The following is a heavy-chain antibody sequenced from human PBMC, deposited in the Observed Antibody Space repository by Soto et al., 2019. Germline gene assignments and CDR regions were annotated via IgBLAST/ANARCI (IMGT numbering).Heavy chain of an antibody. CDR1: GYTFTSYA. CDR2: INVGNGNT. V-gene: IGHV1-3*01. J-gene: IGHJ4*02. CDR3: ARDLYLYSSAPNY. D-gene: IGHD6-19*01. Sequence: ASVKVSCKASGYTFTSYAMHWVRQAPGQRLEWMGWINVGNGNTKYSQKFQGRVTITRDTSASTAYMELSSLRSEDTAVYYCARDLYLYSSAPNYSGQRTLVTVSS.